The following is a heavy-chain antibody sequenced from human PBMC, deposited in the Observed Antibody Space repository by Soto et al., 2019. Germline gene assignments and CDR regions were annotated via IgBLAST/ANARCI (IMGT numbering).Heavy chain of an antibody. CDR1: GFTFSSYA. J-gene: IGHJ4*02. V-gene: IGHV3-23*01. D-gene: IGHD3-22*01. CDR2: ISGSGGST. CDR3: AKSRSGYYGSIDY. Sequence: EVQLLESGGGLVQPGGSLRLSCAASGFTFSSYAMSWVRQAPGKGLEWVSAISGSGGSTYYADSVKGRFTIARDNSKNTLYLQMNSLRAEDTAVYYCAKSRSGYYGSIDYWGQGTLVTVSS.